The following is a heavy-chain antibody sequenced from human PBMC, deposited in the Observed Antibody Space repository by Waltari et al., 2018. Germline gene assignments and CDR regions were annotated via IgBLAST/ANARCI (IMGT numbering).Heavy chain of an antibody. CDR2: MSDAGGRI. D-gene: IGHD3-10*01. Sequence: EVHLLESGGGLVQPGGSLRLSCEASGFTFSSYVMHWVRQAPGKGLEWVSSMSDAGGRIYYADSVKGRFTISRDNSKNTLFLQMNSLRADDTAVYYCGRAAGIDYWGQGTLVTVSS. CDR3: GRAAGIDY. J-gene: IGHJ4*02. V-gene: IGHV3-23*01. CDR1: GFTFSSYV.